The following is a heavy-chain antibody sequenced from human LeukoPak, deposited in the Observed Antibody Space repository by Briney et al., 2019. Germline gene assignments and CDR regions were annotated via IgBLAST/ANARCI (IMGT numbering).Heavy chain of an antibody. CDR3: ATASHIAVAGFRLKGVFDY. V-gene: IGHV1-24*01. CDR1: GYTLTELS. Sequence: GASVKVSCKVSGYTLTELSMHWVRQAPGKGLEWMGGFDPEDGETIYAQKFQGRVTMTEDTSTDTAYMELSSPRSEDTAVYYCATASHIAVAGFRLKGVFDYWGQGTLVTVSS. D-gene: IGHD6-19*01. CDR2: FDPEDGET. J-gene: IGHJ4*02.